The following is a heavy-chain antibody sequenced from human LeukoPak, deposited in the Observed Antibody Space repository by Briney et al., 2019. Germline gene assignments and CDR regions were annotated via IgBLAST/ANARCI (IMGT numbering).Heavy chain of an antibody. V-gene: IGHV4-39*01. CDR3: ASRYSYGPATIFDY. CDR1: GGSISSTSYY. D-gene: IGHD5-18*01. Sequence: PSETLSLTCTISGGSISSTSYYWGWIRQPPGKGLEWIGTIHYSGSTYYNPSLKSRVTISVDTSKNQFSLKLSSVTAADTAVYYCASRYSYGPATIFDYWGQGTLVTVSS. CDR2: IHYSGST. J-gene: IGHJ4*02.